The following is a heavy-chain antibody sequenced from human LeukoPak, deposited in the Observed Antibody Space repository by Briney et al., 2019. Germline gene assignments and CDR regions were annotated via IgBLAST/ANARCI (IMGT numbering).Heavy chain of an antibody. CDR2: INHSGST. J-gene: IGHJ3*02. CDR1: GGSFSGYY. V-gene: IGHV4-34*01. Sequence: SETLSLTCAVYGGSFSGYYWSWIRQPPGKGLEWIGEINHSGSTNYNPSLKSRVTISVDTSKNQFSLKLSSVTAADTAVYYCARHGGFKSRDAFDIWGQGTMVTVSS. CDR3: ARHGGFKSRDAFDI. D-gene: IGHD3-16*01.